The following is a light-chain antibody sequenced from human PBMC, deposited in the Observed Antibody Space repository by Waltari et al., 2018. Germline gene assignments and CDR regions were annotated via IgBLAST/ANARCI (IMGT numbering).Light chain of an antibody. CDR2: GAS. CDR3: QQYNNWPPMT. Sequence: EIVMTQSPATLSVSPGERAPLSCRASQRVSSNLAWYQQKPGQAPRLLIYGASTRATGIPARFSGSGSGTEFTLTISSMQSEDFAVYYCQQYNNWPPMTFGQGTKVEIK. J-gene: IGKJ1*01. V-gene: IGKV3-15*01. CDR1: QRVSSN.